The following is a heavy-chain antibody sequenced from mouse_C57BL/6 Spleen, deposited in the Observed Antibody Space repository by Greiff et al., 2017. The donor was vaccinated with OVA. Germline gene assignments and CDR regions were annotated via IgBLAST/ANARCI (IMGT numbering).Heavy chain of an antibody. J-gene: IGHJ1*03. V-gene: IGHV1-18*01. Sequence: VQLQQSGPELVKPGASVKIPCKASEYTFTDYNMDWVKQSHGKSLEWIGDINPNNGGTIYNQKFKGKATLTVDKSSSTAYMELRSLTSEDTAVYYCARRTITGTLHWYFDVWGTGTTVTVSS. CDR2: INPNNGGT. D-gene: IGHD4-1*01. CDR3: ARRTITGTLHWYFDV. CDR1: EYTFTDYN.